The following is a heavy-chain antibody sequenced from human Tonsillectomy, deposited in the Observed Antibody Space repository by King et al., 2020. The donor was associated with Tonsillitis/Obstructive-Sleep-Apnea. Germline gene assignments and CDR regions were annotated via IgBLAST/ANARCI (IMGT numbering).Heavy chain of an antibody. CDR3: ARGLEYSYGYDY. D-gene: IGHD5-18*01. Sequence: VQLVESGGGLVQPGGSLRLSCAASGFTFSSYEMSWVRQAPGKGLEWISYISSNGRTSFYADSVKGRFTISRDNAKNSLFLQVNSLRAEDTAVYYCARGLEYSYGYDYWGQGTLVTVSS. J-gene: IGHJ4*02. V-gene: IGHV3-48*03. CDR2: ISSNGRTS. CDR1: GFTFSSYE.